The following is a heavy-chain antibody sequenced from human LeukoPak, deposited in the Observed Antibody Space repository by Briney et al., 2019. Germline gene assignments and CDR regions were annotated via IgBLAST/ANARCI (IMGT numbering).Heavy chain of an antibody. Sequence: ASVKVSCKASGYTLTDHHMIWVRQAPGQGLEWMGWIKANSGGIRYAQEFQGRVTMTRDMSISTDYMELSSLRFDDTAIYYCARDPVDGFSHFDYWGQGTLVTVSP. CDR2: IKANSGGI. CDR3: ARDPVDGFSHFDY. J-gene: IGHJ4*02. CDR1: GYTLTDHH. D-gene: IGHD5-24*01. V-gene: IGHV1-2*02.